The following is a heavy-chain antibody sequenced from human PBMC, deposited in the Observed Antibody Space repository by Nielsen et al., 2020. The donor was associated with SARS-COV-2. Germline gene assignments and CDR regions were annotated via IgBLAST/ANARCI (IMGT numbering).Heavy chain of an antibody. CDR2: IYYSGST. Sequence: SETLSLTCTVSGVSISSYYWSWIRQPPGKGLEWIGYIYYSGSTNYNTSLKSRVTISEDTSKNQFSLKLSSVTAADTAVYYCARDLPIGYCSGGSCSLGMDVWGQGTTVTVSS. D-gene: IGHD2-15*01. J-gene: IGHJ6*02. CDR3: ARDLPIGYCSGGSCSLGMDV. CDR1: GVSISSYY. V-gene: IGHV4-59*13.